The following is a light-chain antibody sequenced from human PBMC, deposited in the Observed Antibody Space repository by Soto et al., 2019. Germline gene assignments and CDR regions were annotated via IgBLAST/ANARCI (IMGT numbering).Light chain of an antibody. V-gene: IGKV3-20*01. CDR2: GAS. CDR3: QQYGSSPFT. Sequence: EIVLTQSPGTLSLSPGERATLSCRASQSVSSIYLGWYQQKPGQAPRLLMYGASSRATGIPERFSGSGSGTDFTLTISRLEPEDFAVYYCQQYGSSPFTFGPGTKVDIK. CDR1: QSVSSIY. J-gene: IGKJ3*01.